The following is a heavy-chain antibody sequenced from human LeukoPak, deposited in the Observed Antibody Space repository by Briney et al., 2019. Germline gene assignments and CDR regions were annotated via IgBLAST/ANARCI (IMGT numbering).Heavy chain of an antibody. CDR1: GGSFSGYY. CDR3: AKEMATIPGAFDI. V-gene: IGHV4-34*01. D-gene: IGHD5-24*01. CDR2: INHSGSI. J-gene: IGHJ3*02. Sequence: SETLSLTCAVYGGSFSGYYWSWIRQPPGKGLEWIGEINHSGSINYNPSLKSRVTISVDTSKNQFSLKLSSVTAADTAVYYCAKEMATIPGAFDIWGQGTMVTVSS.